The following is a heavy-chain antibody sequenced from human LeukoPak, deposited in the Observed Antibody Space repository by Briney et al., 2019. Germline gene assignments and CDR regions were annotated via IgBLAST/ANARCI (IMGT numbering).Heavy chain of an antibody. CDR1: GFTFSSYA. Sequence: PGGSLRLSCAASGFTFSSYAMSWVRQAPGKGLEWVSAISGSGGSTYYADSVKGRFTISRDNSKNTLYLQMNSLRAEDTAVYYCARVISGYSSGWYWYFDLWGRGTLVTVSS. J-gene: IGHJ2*01. V-gene: IGHV3-23*01. D-gene: IGHD6-19*01. CDR2: ISGSGGST. CDR3: ARVISGYSSGWYWYFDL.